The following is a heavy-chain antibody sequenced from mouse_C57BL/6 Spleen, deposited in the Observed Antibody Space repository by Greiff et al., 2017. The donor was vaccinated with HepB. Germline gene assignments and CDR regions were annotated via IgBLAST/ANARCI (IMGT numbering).Heavy chain of an antibody. Sequence: VHVKQSGPELVKPGASVKISCKASGYSFTGYYMNWVKQSPEKSLEWIGEINPSTGGTTYNQKFKAKATLTVDKSSSTAYMQLKSLTSEDSAVYYCARRYSNYLYYFDYWGQGTTLTVSS. CDR2: INPSTGGT. D-gene: IGHD2-5*01. CDR1: GYSFTGYY. CDR3: ARRYSNYLYYFDY. J-gene: IGHJ2*01. V-gene: IGHV1-42*01.